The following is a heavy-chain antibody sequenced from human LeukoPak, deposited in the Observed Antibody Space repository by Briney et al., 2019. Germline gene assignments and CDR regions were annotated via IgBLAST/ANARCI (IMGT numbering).Heavy chain of an antibody. D-gene: IGHD3-10*01. CDR1: GFTFSSYG. V-gene: IGHV3-30*18. CDR3: AKDGLMVQGSYPGH. Sequence: GGSLRLSCAASGFTFSSYGMHWVRQAPGKGLEWVAVTSYDGSEKYYADSVKGRFTISRDNSKNTLYLQMNSLRAEDTAVYYCAKDGLMVQGSYPGHWGQGTLVTVSS. CDR2: TSYDGSEK. J-gene: IGHJ4*02.